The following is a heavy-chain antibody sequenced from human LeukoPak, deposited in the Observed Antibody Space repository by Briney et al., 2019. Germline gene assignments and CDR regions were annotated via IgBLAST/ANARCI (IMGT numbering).Heavy chain of an antibody. D-gene: IGHD6-13*01. CDR1: GFTFSSYG. Sequence: GRSLRLSCAASGFTFSSYGMHWVRQAPGKGLEWVAVISYDGSNKYHADSVKGRFTISRDNSKNTLYLQMNSLRAEDTAVYYCAKEGDSSSWYDLYDYWGQGTLVTVSS. J-gene: IGHJ4*02. V-gene: IGHV3-30*18. CDR2: ISYDGSNK. CDR3: AKEGDSSSWYDLYDY.